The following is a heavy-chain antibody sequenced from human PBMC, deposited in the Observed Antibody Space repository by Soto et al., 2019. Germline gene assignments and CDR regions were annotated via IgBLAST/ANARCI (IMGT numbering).Heavy chain of an antibody. Sequence: LPETLSLTCTVSGGSISSYYWSWIRQPPGKGLEWIGYIYYSGSTNYNPSLKSRVTISVDTSKNQFSLKLSSVTAADTAVYYCARPHGGSSGWDNWFDPWGQGTLVTVSS. D-gene: IGHD6-25*01. J-gene: IGHJ5*02. CDR3: ARPHGGSSGWDNWFDP. CDR1: GGSISSYY. V-gene: IGHV4-59*01. CDR2: IYYSGST.